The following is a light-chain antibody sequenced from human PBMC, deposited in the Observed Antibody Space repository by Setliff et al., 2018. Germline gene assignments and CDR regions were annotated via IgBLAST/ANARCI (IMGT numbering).Light chain of an antibody. Sequence: QSVLTQPPSASGTPGQRVAISCSGSSSNVGSNYVYWYQQLPGTAPKLLISRDSQRPSGVPDRFSGSKSGTSASLAISGLRSEDEAEYYCAAWDDSLSVLFGGGTKVIVL. V-gene: IGLV1-47*01. CDR2: RDS. CDR3: AAWDDSLSVL. J-gene: IGLJ2*01. CDR1: SSNVGSNY.